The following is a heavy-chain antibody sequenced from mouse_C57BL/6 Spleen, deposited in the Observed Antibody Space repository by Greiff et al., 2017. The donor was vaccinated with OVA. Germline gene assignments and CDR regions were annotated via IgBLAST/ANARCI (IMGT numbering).Heavy chain of an antibody. CDR1: GYTFTSYW. CDR2: IDPSDSET. J-gene: IGHJ2*01. Sequence: QVQLQQPGAELVRPGSSVKLSCKASGYTFTSYWMHWVKQRPIQGLEWIGNIDPSDSETHYNQKFKDKATLTVDKSSSTAYMQLSSLTSEDSAVYYCARSLSRITAHFDYWGQGTTLTVSS. CDR3: ARSLSRITAHFDY. D-gene: IGHD2-4*01. V-gene: IGHV1-52*01.